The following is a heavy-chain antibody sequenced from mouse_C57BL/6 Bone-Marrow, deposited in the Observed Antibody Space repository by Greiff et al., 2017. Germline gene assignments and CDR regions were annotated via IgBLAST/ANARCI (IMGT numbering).Heavy chain of an antibody. J-gene: IGHJ1*03. Sequence: VKLVESGAELVRPGTSVKMSCKASGYAFTNYWIGWAKQRPGHGLEWIGDIYPGGGYTNYNEKFKGKATLTADKSSSTAYMQFSSLTSEDSAIYYCAREYGSSHWYFDVWGTGTTVTVSS. CDR2: IYPGGGYT. D-gene: IGHD1-1*01. V-gene: IGHV1-63*01. CDR3: AREYGSSHWYFDV. CDR1: GYAFTNYW.